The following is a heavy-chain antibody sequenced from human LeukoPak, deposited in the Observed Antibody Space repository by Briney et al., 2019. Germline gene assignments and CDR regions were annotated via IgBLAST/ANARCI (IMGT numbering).Heavy chain of an antibody. D-gene: IGHD3-10*01. CDR3: ARGEGFGFLDAFDI. CDR1: GYSFTSYW. V-gene: IGHV3-53*01. CDR2: IYSGGST. J-gene: IGHJ3*02. Sequence: GESLKISCKGSGYSFTSYWIGWVRQMPGKGLEWISVIYSGGSTYYADSVKGRFTISRDNSKNTLYLQMNSLRAEDTAVYYCARGEGFGFLDAFDIWGQGTMVTVSS.